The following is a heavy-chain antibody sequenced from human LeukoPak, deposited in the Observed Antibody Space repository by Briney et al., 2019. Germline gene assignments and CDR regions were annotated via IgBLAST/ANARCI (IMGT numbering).Heavy chain of an antibody. J-gene: IGHJ5*01. D-gene: IGHD6-25*01. CDR1: GFTFSGYS. CDR2: ISTSSSYI. Sequence: GGSLRLSCGASGFTFSGYSMNWVRQAPGKGLEWVSSISTSSSYIYYADSVKGRFTISRDNAKNSLDLQMNSLRAEDTALYYCARDAARFDSWGQGTLVTVSS. V-gene: IGHV3-21*01. CDR3: ARDAARFDS.